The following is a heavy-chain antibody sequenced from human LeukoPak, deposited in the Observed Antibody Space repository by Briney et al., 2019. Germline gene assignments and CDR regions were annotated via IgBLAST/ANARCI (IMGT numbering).Heavy chain of an antibody. Sequence: YYWGXIXQPPGKGLEWIGSIYYSGSTYYNPSLKSRVTISVDTSKNQFSLKLSSVTAADTAVYYCATFMTTVTTGPRATAYWGQGTLVTVSS. CDR1: YY. CDR3: ATFMTTVTTGPRATAY. CDR2: IYYSGST. D-gene: IGHD4-17*01. V-gene: IGHV4-39*01. J-gene: IGHJ4*02.